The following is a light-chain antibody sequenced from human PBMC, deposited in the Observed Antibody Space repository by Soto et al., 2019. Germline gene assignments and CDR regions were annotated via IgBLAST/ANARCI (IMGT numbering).Light chain of an antibody. CDR2: GNT. CDR1: ISNIGAGHD. V-gene: IGLV1-40*01. J-gene: IGLJ1*01. Sequence: QSVLAHPPSVSRAPGHRFTISFTGSISNIGAGHDVHCYQQLSGTAPKLLIYGNTNRASGVPDRFSGSKSGTSASLEITGLQAEDEADYYCQSYDSSMSGYVFGTWTKVTVL. CDR3: QSYDSSMSGYV.